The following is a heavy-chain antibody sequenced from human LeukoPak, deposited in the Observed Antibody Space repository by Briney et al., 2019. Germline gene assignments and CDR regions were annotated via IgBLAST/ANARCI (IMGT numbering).Heavy chain of an antibody. V-gene: IGHV3-23*01. Sequence: GGTLRLSCAASGFTFSSSGMTWVRQAPGKGLERVSTITGSVVNTYYADSVKGRFTISRDNSKSMLCLQMNSLRAEDTALYYCAKDYTGSSDNWGQGTLVTVSS. D-gene: IGHD2-15*01. CDR1: GFTFSSSG. J-gene: IGHJ4*02. CDR3: AKDYTGSSDN. CDR2: ITGSVVNT.